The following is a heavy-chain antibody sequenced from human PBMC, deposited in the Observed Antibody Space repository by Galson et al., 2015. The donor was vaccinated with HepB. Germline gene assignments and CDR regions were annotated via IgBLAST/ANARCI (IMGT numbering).Heavy chain of an antibody. CDR3: ARGLGEQWLVLREIDY. Sequence: SLRLSCAASGFTFSSYSMNWVRQAPGKGLEWVSSISSSSSYIYYADSVKGRFTISRDNAKNSLYLQMNSLRAEDTAVYYCARGLGEQWLVLREIDYWGQGTLVTVSS. CDR2: ISSSSSYI. CDR1: GFTFSSYS. V-gene: IGHV3-21*01. J-gene: IGHJ4*02. D-gene: IGHD6-19*01.